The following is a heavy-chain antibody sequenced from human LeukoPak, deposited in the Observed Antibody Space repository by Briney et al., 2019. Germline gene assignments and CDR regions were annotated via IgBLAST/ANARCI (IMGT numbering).Heavy chain of an antibody. CDR3: AKRPRGHYLAPWDY. CDR2: ISGSGGST. CDR1: GFTFSSYA. J-gene: IGHJ4*02. D-gene: IGHD3-10*01. Sequence: PGGSLRLSCAASGFTFSSYAVSGVRQAPGKGLEWVSCISGSGGSTYYADSVKGRFTISRDNSKNRLYLQMNSVRAEDTAVYYCAKRPRGHYLAPWDYWGQGTLVTVSS. V-gene: IGHV3-23*01.